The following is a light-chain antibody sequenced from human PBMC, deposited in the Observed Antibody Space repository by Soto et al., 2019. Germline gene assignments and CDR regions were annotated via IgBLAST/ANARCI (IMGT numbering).Light chain of an antibody. CDR2: ENN. Sequence: QSVLKQPTSVSAAPGQKVPISWCGSPSNKVNNYVSWYQQLPGTAPKLLIYENNKRPSGIPDRFSGSKSGTSATLGITGLQTGDEADYYCGTWDSSLSAGLDVFGTGTKVTVL. CDR3: GTWDSSLSAGLDV. V-gene: IGLV1-51*02. J-gene: IGLJ1*01. CDR1: PSNKVNNY.